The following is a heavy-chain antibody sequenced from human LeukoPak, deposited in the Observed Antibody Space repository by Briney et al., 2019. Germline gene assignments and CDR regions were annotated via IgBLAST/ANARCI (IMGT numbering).Heavy chain of an antibody. CDR2: IDGSGRTT. CDR1: GFTFSAYE. CDR3: ARVSHPQQSLDY. V-gene: IGHV3-48*03. J-gene: IGHJ4*02. D-gene: IGHD6-13*01. Sequence: GGSLRLSCAASGFTFSAYEMNWVRQAPGRGLECLSYIDGSGRTTYYADSVKGRFTLSRDNAKNSLYLQMNSVRAEDTAVYYCARVSHPQQSLDYWGQGTLVTVYS.